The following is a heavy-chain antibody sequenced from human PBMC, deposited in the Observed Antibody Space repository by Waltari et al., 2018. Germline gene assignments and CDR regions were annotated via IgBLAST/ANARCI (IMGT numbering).Heavy chain of an antibody. D-gene: IGHD3-10*01. Sequence: EEQLLESGGGLVQPGDSLRLSCAASGFRFSNYWMNWVRQAPGKGLVWVARSSNDESSITYADSVKGRFTISRDNAKNILYMQMKRLRAEDTAVYYCVRLAQRTYRSPVPGRHYYYGMDVWGQGTTVTVSS. J-gene: IGHJ6*02. CDR2: SSNDESSI. V-gene: IGHV3-74*03. CDR3: VRLAQRTYRSPVPGRHYYYGMDV. CDR1: GFRFSNYW.